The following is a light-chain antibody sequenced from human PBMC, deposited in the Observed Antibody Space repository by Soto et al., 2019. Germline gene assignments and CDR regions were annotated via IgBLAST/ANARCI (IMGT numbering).Light chain of an antibody. V-gene: IGLV2-23*01. CDR1: SSDVGRYNI. CDR2: EGS. Sequence: QSVLTQPASVSGSPGQSITISCTGTSSDVGRYNIVSWYQQPPGKAPKLMIYEGSKRPSGVSDRFSGSKSGNTASLTISGLQAEDEADYYCCSYAGSSTYVFGTGTKVTVL. J-gene: IGLJ1*01. CDR3: CSYAGSSTYV.